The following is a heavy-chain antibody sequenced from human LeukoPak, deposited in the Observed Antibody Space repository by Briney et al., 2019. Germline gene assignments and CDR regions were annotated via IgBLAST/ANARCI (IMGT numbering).Heavy chain of an antibody. CDR1: GGSISSYY. Sequence: SETLSLTCTVSGGSISSYYWSWIRQPPGKGLEWIGYIYYSGSINYNPSLKSRVTISVDTSKNQFSLKLSSVTAADTAVYYCARPYGSGSYSFMDVWGKGTTVTVSS. J-gene: IGHJ6*04. CDR2: IYYSGSI. D-gene: IGHD3-10*01. V-gene: IGHV4-59*01. CDR3: ARPYGSGSYSFMDV.